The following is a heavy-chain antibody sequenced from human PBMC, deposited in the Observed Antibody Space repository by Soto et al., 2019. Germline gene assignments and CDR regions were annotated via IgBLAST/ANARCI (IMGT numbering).Heavy chain of an antibody. Sequence: GESQKISCQCSGDSFTSYWIGWVRQMPGKGLELMGIVYPGDSDTRYSPSFQGHVTISADKSISTAYLHWSSLKASDTATYYCTMITASGTPIDYWGQGTQVTVSS. J-gene: IGHJ4*02. CDR1: GDSFTSYW. CDR2: VYPGDSDT. V-gene: IGHV5-51*01. CDR3: TMITASGTPIDY. D-gene: IGHD6-13*01.